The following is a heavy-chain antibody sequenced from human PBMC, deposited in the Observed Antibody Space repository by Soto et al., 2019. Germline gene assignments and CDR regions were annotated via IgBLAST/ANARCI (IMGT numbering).Heavy chain of an antibody. CDR2: INPASQLR. J-gene: IGHJ4*02. D-gene: IGHD2-21*01. Sequence: QVVLLQSGTEVKRPGSSVKVSCKASGVPFNSYGFAWVRQAPGRGLEWVGRINPASQLRNYEQSLQGRVTISAHRSTTTAYMELSGLASEDAAVYYCARTKRATLAHWGQGSLITVSS. CDR1: GVPFNSYG. CDR3: ARTKRATLAH. V-gene: IGHV1-69*09.